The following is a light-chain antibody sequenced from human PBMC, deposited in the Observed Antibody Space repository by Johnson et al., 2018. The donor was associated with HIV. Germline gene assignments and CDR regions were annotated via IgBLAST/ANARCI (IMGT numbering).Light chain of an antibody. J-gene: IGLJ1*01. CDR3: GTWDSSLSAGPLYV. Sequence: QSVLTQSPSVSAAPGQKVTISCSGSSSNIGNNYVSWYQQLPGTAPKLLIYDNNKRPSGIPDRFSGSKSGTSATLGITGLQTGDEADYYCGTWDSSLSAGPLYVFGTGTKVTFL. CDR2: DNN. CDR1: SSNIGNNY. V-gene: IGLV1-51*01.